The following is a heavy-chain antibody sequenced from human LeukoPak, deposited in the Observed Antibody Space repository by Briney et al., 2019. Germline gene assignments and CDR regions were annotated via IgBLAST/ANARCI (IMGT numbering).Heavy chain of an antibody. Sequence: GGSLRLSCAASGFTFSDYSINWVRQAPGKGLXXXXXXXXTSTSIYYADAVKGRFTISRDNAKSSLYLQMNSLRAEDTARYYCVRLRRNSDRSGYYYFYNYWGQGIQVTVSS. V-gene: IGHV3-21*01. CDR2: XXXTSTSI. CDR3: VRLRRNSDRSGYYYFYNY. J-gene: IGHJ4*02. D-gene: IGHD3-22*01. CDR1: GFTFSDYS.